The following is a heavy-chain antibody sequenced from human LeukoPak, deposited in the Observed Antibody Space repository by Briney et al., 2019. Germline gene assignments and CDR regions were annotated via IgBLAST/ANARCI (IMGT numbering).Heavy chain of an antibody. CDR2: IYSSGST. D-gene: IGHD2-21*02. V-gene: IGHV4-59*08. CDR3: ARHLRDCGGHCYLHEF. CDR1: GDSISGYY. J-gene: IGHJ4*02. Sequence: SETLSLTCTVSGDSISGYYWSWIRQPPGKGLEWIGYIYSSGSTHYNPSLKSRVTISVDTSKNEFSLKLSSVTAADTAVYYCARHLRDCGGHCYLHEFWGQGTLVTVSS.